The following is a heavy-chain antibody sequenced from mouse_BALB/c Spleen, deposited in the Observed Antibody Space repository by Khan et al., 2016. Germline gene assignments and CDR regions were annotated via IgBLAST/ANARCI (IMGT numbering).Heavy chain of an antibody. D-gene: IGHD2-4*01. J-gene: IGHJ4*01. V-gene: IGHV3-8*02. CDR3: VRLRDYDGYYAMDF. CDR1: GDSITGFY. CDR2: ISYSGTT. Sequence: VQLKESGPSLVKPSQTLSLTCSVTGDSITGFYWNWIRKFPGNRLEYMGYISYSGTTYYNPSLKSRISITRDTSKNQFYLHLSSVTTEDTATYFCVRLRDYDGYYAMDFWGQGTSVTVSS.